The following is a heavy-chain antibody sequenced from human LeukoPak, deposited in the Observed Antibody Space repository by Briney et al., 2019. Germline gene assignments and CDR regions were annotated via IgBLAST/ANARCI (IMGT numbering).Heavy chain of an antibody. CDR2: INHSGST. D-gene: IGHD3-9*01. CDR3: ARARPSYYESLTGYYPRSLPYYFDY. J-gene: IGHJ4*02. CDR1: GGSFSGYY. Sequence: SETLSPTCAVYGGSFSGYYWGWIRQPPGKGLEWIGEINHSGSTTYNPSLKSRVSISVDTSKNQFSLQLSSVTAADTAVYYCARARPSYYESLTGYYPRSLPYYFDYWGQGTLVTVSS. V-gene: IGHV4-34*01.